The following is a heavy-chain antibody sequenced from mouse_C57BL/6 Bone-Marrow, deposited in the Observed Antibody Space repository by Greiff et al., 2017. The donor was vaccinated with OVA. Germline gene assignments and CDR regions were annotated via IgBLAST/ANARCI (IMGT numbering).Heavy chain of an antibody. CDR2: IDPSDSNT. V-gene: IGHV1-69*01. CDR3: ARGLYYYGSSYYAMDY. CDR1: GYTFTSYW. J-gene: IGHJ4*01. Sequence: QVQLQQPGAELVMPGASVKLSCKASGYTFTSYWMHWVKQRPGQGLEWIGEIDPSDSNTNYNQKFKGKSTLTVDKSSSTAYMQLSSLTSEDSAVYYCARGLYYYGSSYYAMDYWGQGTSVTVSS. D-gene: IGHD1-1*01.